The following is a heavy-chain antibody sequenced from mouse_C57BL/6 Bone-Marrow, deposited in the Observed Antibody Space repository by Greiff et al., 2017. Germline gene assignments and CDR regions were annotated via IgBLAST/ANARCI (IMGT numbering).Heavy chain of an antibody. D-gene: IGHD2-3*01. Sequence: EVQLQQSGPELVKPGASVKISCKASGYTFTDYYMNWVKQSHGKSLEWIGDINPNNGGTSYNQKFKGKATLTVDKSSSTAYVELRSLTSEDSAVYYCERGLLLDYWGQGTTLTVSS. CDR1: GYTFTDYY. CDR2: INPNNGGT. V-gene: IGHV1-26*01. J-gene: IGHJ2*01. CDR3: ERGLLLDY.